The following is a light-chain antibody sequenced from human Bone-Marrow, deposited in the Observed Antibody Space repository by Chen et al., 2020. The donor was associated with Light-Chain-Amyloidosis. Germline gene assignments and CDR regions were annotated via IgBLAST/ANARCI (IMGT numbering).Light chain of an antibody. CDR1: QTISSNY. CDR2: GSS. V-gene: IGKV3-20*01. CDR3: QQYGTSPIT. Sequence: EIVLTQSPGTLSLSPGEGANLSCRASQTISSNYLTWYQQKFGQAPRLLIYGSSSRATGIPDRFTGSGSGTDFTLTINRLESEDFAMYYCQQYGTSPITFGGGTKVEIK. J-gene: IGKJ4*01.